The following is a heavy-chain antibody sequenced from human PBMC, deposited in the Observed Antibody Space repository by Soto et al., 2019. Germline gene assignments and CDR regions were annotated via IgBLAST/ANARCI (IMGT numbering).Heavy chain of an antibody. CDR1: GYTFTSDG. CDR2: ISAYNGNT. V-gene: IGHV1-18*01. Sequence: ASVQGSCKASGYTFTSDGISWVRQAPGQGLEWMGWISAYNGNTNYAQKLQGRVTMTTDTSTSTAYMELRSLRSDDTAVYYCARDLFRYSSGSPTDYWGQGTLVTVSS. D-gene: IGHD6-19*01. CDR3: ARDLFRYSSGSPTDY. J-gene: IGHJ4*02.